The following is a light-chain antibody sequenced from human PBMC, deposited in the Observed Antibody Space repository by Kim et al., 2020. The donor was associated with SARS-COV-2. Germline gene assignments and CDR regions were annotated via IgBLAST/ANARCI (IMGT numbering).Light chain of an antibody. V-gene: IGLV3-21*02. J-gene: IGLJ2*01. CDR3: KVWDNSGNFHVD. CDR2: DDT. Sequence: PGGSARITSGGSKTGRKSVHWYQQRPGQDPVVVVYDDTGQAAEITERFSGSNSGNTATLTISRVEAGDEADYYCKVWDNSGNFHVDFGGGTQLTVL. CDR1: KTGRKS.